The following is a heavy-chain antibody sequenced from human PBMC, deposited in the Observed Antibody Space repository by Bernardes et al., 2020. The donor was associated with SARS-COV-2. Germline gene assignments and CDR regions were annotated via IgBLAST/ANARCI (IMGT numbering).Heavy chain of an antibody. CDR1: GGSISRGGYY. CDR2: IYYSWLT. Sequence: SATLSLTCTVSGGSISRGGYYWSLIRQHPGNGLECIRYIYYSWLTYYNPSLKSRVTISVDTSKNQFSPKLSSVTAADTAVYYGASLGVRSSWYQPGRDAEYFQHWGQGTLVTVSS. CDR3: ASLGVRSSWYQPGRDAEYFQH. V-gene: IGHV4-31*03. D-gene: IGHD6-13*01. J-gene: IGHJ1*01.